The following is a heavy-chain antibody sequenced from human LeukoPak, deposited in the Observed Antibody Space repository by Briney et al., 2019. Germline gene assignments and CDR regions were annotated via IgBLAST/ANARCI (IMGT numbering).Heavy chain of an antibody. Sequence: GGSLRLSCAASGFTFSSYWMHWVRQAPGKGLKWVAVIWYDGSNKYYADSVKGRFTISRDNSKNTLYLQMNSLRAEDTAVYYCTTTVVTPPGDYWGQGTLVTVSS. D-gene: IGHD4-23*01. CDR2: IWYDGSNK. CDR1: GFTFSSYW. J-gene: IGHJ4*02. CDR3: TTTVVTPPGDY. V-gene: IGHV3-33*08.